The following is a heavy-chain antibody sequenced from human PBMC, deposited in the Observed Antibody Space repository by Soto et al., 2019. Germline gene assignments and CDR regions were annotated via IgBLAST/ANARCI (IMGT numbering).Heavy chain of an antibody. CDR3: ARDLSRSGSNWSDH. V-gene: IGHV4-59*12. J-gene: IGHJ5*02. Sequence: ASETLSLTCTVSGGSISSYYWSWIRQPPGKGLEWIGYIYYSGSTNYNPSLKSRVTISVDTSKNQFSLKLSSVTAADTAVYYWARDLSRSGSNWSDHWGQGTLVTVSS. CDR1: GGSISSYY. CDR2: IYYSGST. D-gene: IGHD6-19*01.